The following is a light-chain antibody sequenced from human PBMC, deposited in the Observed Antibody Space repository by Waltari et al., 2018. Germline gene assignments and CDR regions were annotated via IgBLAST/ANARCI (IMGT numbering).Light chain of an antibody. V-gene: IGKV3-15*01. CDR3: QQYNQWPLT. Sequence: EIVMTQSPATLSVSRGGSATLSCRASLSIDERLAWYQQKPGHPPRLRIHGASTRDTGIPVRVSGSGSGTDFTLTITGLQSEDFAVYFCQQYNQWPLTFGRGTKVEIK. CDR2: GAS. J-gene: IGKJ4*01. CDR1: LSIDER.